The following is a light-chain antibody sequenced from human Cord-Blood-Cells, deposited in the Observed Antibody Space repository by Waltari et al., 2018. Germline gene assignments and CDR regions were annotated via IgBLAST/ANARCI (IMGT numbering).Light chain of an antibody. Sequence: QSALTQPASVSGSPGQSITISCTGTSSDVGGYNYVPCYQQHPGKAPKLMLYDVSNRPSGVSNRFSCSKSGNTASLTISGLQAEDEADYYCSSYTSSSTLDVVFGGGTKLTVL. CDR3: SSYTSSSTLDVV. CDR1: SSDVGGYNY. CDR2: DVS. V-gene: IGLV2-14*01. J-gene: IGLJ2*01.